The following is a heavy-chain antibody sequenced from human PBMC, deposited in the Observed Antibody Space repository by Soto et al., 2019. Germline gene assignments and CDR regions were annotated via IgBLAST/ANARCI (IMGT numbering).Heavy chain of an antibody. V-gene: IGHV1-18*01. CDR3: AGGIAARPSNWFDP. D-gene: IGHD6-6*01. J-gene: IGHJ5*02. Sequence: ASVKVSCKASGYTFTSYGISWVRQAPGQGLEWMGWISAYNGNTNYAQKLQGRVTMTTDTSMSTAYMELRSLRSDDTAVYYCAGGIAARPSNWFDPWGQGTLVTVSS. CDR1: GYTFTSYG. CDR2: ISAYNGNT.